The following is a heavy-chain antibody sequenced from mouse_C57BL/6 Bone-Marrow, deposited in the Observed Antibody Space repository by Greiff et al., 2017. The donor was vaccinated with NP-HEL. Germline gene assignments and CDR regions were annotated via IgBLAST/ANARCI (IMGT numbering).Heavy chain of an antibody. D-gene: IGHD1-1*01. Sequence: EVKLVESGPGLVKPSQSLSLTCSVTGYSITSGYYWNWIRQFPGNKLEWMGYISYDGSNNYNPSLKNRISITRDTSKNQFFLKLNSVTTEDTATYYCAREVLRYAMDYWGQGTSVTVSS. J-gene: IGHJ4*01. CDR2: ISYDGSN. CDR1: GYSITSGYY. CDR3: AREVLRYAMDY. V-gene: IGHV3-6*01.